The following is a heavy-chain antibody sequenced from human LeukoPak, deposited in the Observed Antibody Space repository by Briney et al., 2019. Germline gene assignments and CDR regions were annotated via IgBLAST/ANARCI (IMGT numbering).Heavy chain of an antibody. D-gene: IGHD2-15*01. CDR1: GGFISSYY. CDR3: ARQYPYCSGGSCPPSYGMDV. J-gene: IGHJ6*02. V-gene: IGHV4-59*08. CDR2: IYYSGST. Sequence: SETLSLTCTVSGGFISSYYWSWIRQPPGKGLEWIGYIYYSGSTNYNPSLKSRVTISVDTSKNQFSLKLSSVTAADTAVYYCARQYPYCSGGSCPPSYGMDVWGQGTTVTVSS.